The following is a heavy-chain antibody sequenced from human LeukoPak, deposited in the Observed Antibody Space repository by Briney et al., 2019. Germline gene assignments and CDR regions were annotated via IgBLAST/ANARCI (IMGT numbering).Heavy chain of an antibody. J-gene: IGHJ2*01. D-gene: IGHD4-17*01. CDR1: GGSISSGDYY. CDR3: ARVSDYGNGPNWYFDL. V-gene: IGHV4-61*08. Sequence: PSQTLSLTCTVSGGSISSGDYYWSWIRQPPGKGLEWIGYIYYSGSTNYNPSLKSRVTISVDTSKNQFSLKLSSVTAADTAVYYCARVSDYGNGPNWYFDLWGRGTLVTVSS. CDR2: IYYSGST.